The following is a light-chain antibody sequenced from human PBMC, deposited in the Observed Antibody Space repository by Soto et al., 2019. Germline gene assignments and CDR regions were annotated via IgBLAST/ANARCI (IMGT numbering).Light chain of an antibody. CDR1: QSISSW. CDR2: KAS. V-gene: IGKV1-5*03. J-gene: IGKJ1*01. CDR3: QQYNSSPWT. Sequence: DIQMTQSPSTLSASVGDRVTITCRASQSISSWLAWYQQKPGKAPKLLIYKASSLESGVPSRFSGSGYETEFTLTISSLQPDDFATYYCQQYNSSPWTFGQGTKVEIK.